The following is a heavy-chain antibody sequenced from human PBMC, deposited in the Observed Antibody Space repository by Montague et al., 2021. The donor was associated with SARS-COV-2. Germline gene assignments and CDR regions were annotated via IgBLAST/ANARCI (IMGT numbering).Heavy chain of an antibody. J-gene: IGHJ6*02. CDR1: GDSISSYY. V-gene: IGHV4-4*07. D-gene: IGHD5-24*01. Sequence: SDTLSLTCTVSGDSISSYYWSWIRQPAGKGLEWIGRIYTSGSTKYNPSLKSRVTMPVDTSKNQFSLKLSSVTAADTAVYYCARDHMTTMFMVYYYGMDVWGQGTTVTVSS. CDR3: ARDHMTTMFMVYYYGMDV. CDR2: IYTSGST.